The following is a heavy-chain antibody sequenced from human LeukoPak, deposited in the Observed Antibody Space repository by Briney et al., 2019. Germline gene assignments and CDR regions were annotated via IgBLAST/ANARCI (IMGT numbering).Heavy chain of an antibody. CDR1: GGSISSYY. CDR3: ARRVVVITTNSDAFDN. CDR2: IYYSGST. D-gene: IGHD3-22*01. Sequence: PSETLSLTCTVSGGSISSYYWSWIRQPPGKGLEWIGYIYYSGSTNYNPSLKSRVTISVDTSKNQFSLKLSSVTAADTAVYYCARRVVVITTNSDAFDNWGQGTMVTVSS. J-gene: IGHJ3*02. V-gene: IGHV4-59*08.